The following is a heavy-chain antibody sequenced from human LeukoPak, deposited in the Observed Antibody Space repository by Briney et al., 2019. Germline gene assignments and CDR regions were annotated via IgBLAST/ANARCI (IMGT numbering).Heavy chain of an antibody. Sequence: SETLSLTCAVYGGSFSGYYWSWIRQPPAKGLEWIGEINHLGSTNYNPSLKSRVTISVDTSKKQFSLNLTSVTAADTAVYYCARLPYGSGYWLHREGRAVCGKGTTVTISS. CDR1: GGSFSGYY. CDR2: INHLGST. D-gene: IGHD3-10*01. V-gene: IGHV4-34*01. CDR3: ARLPYGSGYWLHREGRAV. J-gene: IGHJ6*03.